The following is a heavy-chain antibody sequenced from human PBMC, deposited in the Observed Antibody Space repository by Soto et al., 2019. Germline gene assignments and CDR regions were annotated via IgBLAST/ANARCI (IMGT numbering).Heavy chain of an antibody. CDR1: GFTFSNYG. CDR3: ATAYYDSRGFQDR. Sequence: GGSLRLSCAASGFTFSNYGMHWVRQAPGKGLEWVSGISGNGSGRYYADSVKGRFTISRDNSEKTLYLQMNSLRAEDTATYFCATAYYDSRGFQDRWGQGTLVTVSS. V-gene: IGHV3-23*01. D-gene: IGHD3-22*01. CDR2: ISGNGSGR. J-gene: IGHJ5*02.